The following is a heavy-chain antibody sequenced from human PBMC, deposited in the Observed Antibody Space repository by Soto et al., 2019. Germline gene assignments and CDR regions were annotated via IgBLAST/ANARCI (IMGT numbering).Heavy chain of an antibody. D-gene: IGHD2-2*01. J-gene: IGHJ4*02. V-gene: IGHV3-49*03. CDR3: TSAYQLLAVDRVFSRGNEYYFDY. Sequence: GGSLRLSCTASGFTFGDYAMSWFRQAPGKGLEWVGFIRSKAYGGTTEYAASVKGRFTISRDDSKSIAYLQMKSLKTEDTAVYYCTSAYQLLAVDRVFSRGNEYYFDYWGQGTLVTVSS. CDR1: GFTFGDYA. CDR2: IRSKAYGGTT.